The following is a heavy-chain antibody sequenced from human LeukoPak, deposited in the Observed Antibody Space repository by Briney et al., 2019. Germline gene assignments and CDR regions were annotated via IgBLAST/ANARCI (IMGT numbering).Heavy chain of an antibody. V-gene: IGHV3-48*04. J-gene: IGHJ6*03. CDR3: ARVSLTLLDFWSGYYSYYYYMDV. CDR1: GFTFSSYS. Sequence: GSLRLSCAASGFTFSSYSMSWVRQAPGKGLEWVSYISTSSTTIYYADSVKGRFTISRDNAKNSLYLQMNSLRAEDTAVYYCARVSLTLLDFWSGYYSYYYYMDVWGKGTTVTVSS. D-gene: IGHD3-3*01. CDR2: ISTSSTTI.